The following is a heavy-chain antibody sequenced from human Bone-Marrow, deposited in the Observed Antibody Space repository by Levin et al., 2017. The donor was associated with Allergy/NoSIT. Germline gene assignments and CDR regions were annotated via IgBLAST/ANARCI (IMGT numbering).Heavy chain of an antibody. Sequence: KTSETLSLTCTVSGGSISSGGYYWSWIRQHPGKGLEWIGYIYYSGSTYYNPSLKSRVTISVDTSKNQFSLKLSSVTAADTAVYYCARDFRGRGNWFDPWGQGTLVTVSS. V-gene: IGHV4-31*03. CDR2: IYYSGST. CDR1: GGSISSGGYY. CDR3: ARDFRGRGNWFDP. J-gene: IGHJ5*02. D-gene: IGHD3-10*01.